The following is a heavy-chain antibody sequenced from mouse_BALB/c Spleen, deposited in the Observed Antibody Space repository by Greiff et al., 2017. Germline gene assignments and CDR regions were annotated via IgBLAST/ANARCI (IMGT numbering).Heavy chain of an antibody. CDR2: ISYDGSN. CDR1: GYSITSGYY. CDR3: ARRGYYGSSYWYFDV. D-gene: IGHD1-1*01. J-gene: IGHJ1*01. Sequence: ESGPGLVKPSQSLSLTCSVTGYSITSGYYWNWIRQFPGNKLEWMGYISYDGSNNYNPSLKNRISITRDTSKNQFFLKLNSVTTEDTATYYCARRGYYGSSYWYFDVWGAGTTVTVSS. V-gene: IGHV3-6*02.